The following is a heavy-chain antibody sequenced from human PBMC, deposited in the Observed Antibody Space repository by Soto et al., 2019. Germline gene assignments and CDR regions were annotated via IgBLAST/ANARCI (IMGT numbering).Heavy chain of an antibody. J-gene: IGHJ6*02. CDR2: ITTAGDT. CDR3: ARELHGGSYGMDV. V-gene: IGHV3-13*01. CDR1: GFTFRNYD. Sequence: EVQLVESGGGLVQPGGSLRLSCAPSGFTFRNYDMHWVRQVTGKGLEWVSGITTAGDTYYPGSVKGRFTISREKAKNSLYLQMNSLSAGDTAVYYCARELHGGSYGMDVWGQGTTVTVSS.